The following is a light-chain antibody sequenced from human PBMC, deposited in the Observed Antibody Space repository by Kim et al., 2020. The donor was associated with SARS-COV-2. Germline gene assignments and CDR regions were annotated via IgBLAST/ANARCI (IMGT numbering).Light chain of an antibody. CDR3: QQYDNLPIT. Sequence: DIQMTQSPSSLSASVGDRVTITCQASQDISNYLNWFQQKPGKAPKHLIYDASNLETGVPPRFSGNGSGTDFTLTISSLQPEDVATYYCQQYDNLPITWGGGTKVDIK. CDR1: QDISNY. V-gene: IGKV1-33*01. CDR2: DAS. J-gene: IGKJ4*01.